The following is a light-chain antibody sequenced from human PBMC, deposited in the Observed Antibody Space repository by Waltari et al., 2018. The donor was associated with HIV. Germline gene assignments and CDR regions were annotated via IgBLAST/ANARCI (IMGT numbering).Light chain of an antibody. Sequence: DLHMPQSPPTLTASVGDRVNITCRASQTVGDWLAWYQQKPGEAPSLLIYRATDVESGVPSRFSGSASGTDFTLAIDSLHPDDFATYYCHQYSDYLGSFGQGTRVELK. CDR1: QTVGDW. V-gene: IGKV1-5*03. J-gene: IGKJ1*01. CDR3: HQYSDYLGS. CDR2: RAT.